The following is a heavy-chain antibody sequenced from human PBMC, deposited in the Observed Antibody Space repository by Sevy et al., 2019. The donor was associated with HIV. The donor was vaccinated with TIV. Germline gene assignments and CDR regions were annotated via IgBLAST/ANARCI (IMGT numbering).Heavy chain of an antibody. D-gene: IGHD2-15*01. CDR1: GFTFSSYA. CDR2: MSSDGSNK. V-gene: IGHV3-30*04. J-gene: IGHJ4*02. Sequence: GGSLRLSCAASGFTFSSYAMHWVRQAPGKGLEWVAVMSSDGSNKYYADSVKGRFTISRDNSKNTLYLQMNSLRAEDTALYYCARDDTYGGNLNQYFKYWGQGTLVTVSS. CDR3: ARDDTYGGNLNQYFKY.